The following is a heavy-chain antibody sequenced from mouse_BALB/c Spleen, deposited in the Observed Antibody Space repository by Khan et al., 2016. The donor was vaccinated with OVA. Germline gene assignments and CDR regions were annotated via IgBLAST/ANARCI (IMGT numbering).Heavy chain of an antibody. D-gene: IGHD1-1*01. CDR3: AREGNYYGPLDY. Sequence: EVELVESGPGLVKPSQSLSLTCTVTGYSITSDYAWNWIRQFPGNKLEWMGYISYSGSTSYNPSLRSRISITRDPSKNQFFLQLNSVTTEDTATYYCAREGNYYGPLDYWGQGTTLTVSS. V-gene: IGHV3-2*02. J-gene: IGHJ2*01. CDR2: ISYSGST. CDR1: GYSITSDYA.